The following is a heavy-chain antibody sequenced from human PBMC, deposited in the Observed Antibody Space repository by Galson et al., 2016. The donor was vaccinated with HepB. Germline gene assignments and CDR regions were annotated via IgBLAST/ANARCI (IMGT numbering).Heavy chain of an antibody. J-gene: IGHJ4*02. V-gene: IGHV2-5*02. Sequence: PALVQPTQTLTLTCTFSGFSLSPRDMGVGWIRQPPGKPLEWLALIYWDENKNYSPSLKHRLTITKDTSKNKVVLTMTNMDPVDTATYYCAHRRPSEPFHYWGQGTLVTVSS. CDR3: AHRRPSEPFHY. D-gene: IGHD1-14*01. CDR1: GFSLSPRDMG. CDR2: IYWDENK.